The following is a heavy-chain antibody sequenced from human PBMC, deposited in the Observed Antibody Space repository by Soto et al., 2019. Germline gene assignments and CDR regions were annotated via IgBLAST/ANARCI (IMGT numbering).Heavy chain of an antibody. CDR2: IYYSGST. V-gene: IGHV4-31*03. Sequence: SETLSLTCTVSVASISSGGYYWSWIRQHPGEGLEWIGYIYYSGSTSYNPSLKSRVTISVDTSKNQFSLRLTSVTAADTAVYYCARESKYDTSGYPPWFAPWGQGTLVTVSS. CDR1: VASISSGGYY. CDR3: ARESKYDTSGYPPWFAP. D-gene: IGHD3-22*01. J-gene: IGHJ5*02.